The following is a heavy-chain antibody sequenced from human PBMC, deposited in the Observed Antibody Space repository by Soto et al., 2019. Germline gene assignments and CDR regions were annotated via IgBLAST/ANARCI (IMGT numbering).Heavy chain of an antibody. J-gene: IGHJ6*02. V-gene: IGHV3-21*01. CDR1: GFTFSSYS. Sequence: GSLRLSCAASGFTFSSYSMNWVRQAPGKGLEWVSSISSSSSYIYYADSVKGRFTISRDNAKNSLYLQMNSLRAEDTAVYYCARDLGNYYDSSGYRTDYYYYYGMDVWGQGTTVTVS. CDR3: ARDLGNYYDSSGYRTDYYYYYGMDV. D-gene: IGHD3-22*01. CDR2: ISSSSSYI.